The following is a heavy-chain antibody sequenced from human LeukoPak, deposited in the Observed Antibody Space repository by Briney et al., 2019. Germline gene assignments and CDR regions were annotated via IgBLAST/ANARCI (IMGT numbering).Heavy chain of an antibody. D-gene: IGHD3-22*01. Sequence: GGSLRLSCAASGFTFSSYGMHWVRQAPGKGLEWVAVIWYDGSNKYYADSVKGRFTISRGNSKNTLYLQMNSLRAEDTAVYYCARETATMIAVDNYFDYWGQGTLVTVSS. CDR2: IWYDGSNK. V-gene: IGHV3-33*01. J-gene: IGHJ4*02. CDR3: ARETATMIAVDNYFDY. CDR1: GFTFSSYG.